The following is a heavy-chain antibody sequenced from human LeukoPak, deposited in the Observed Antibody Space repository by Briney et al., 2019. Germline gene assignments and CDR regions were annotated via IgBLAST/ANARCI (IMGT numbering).Heavy chain of an antibody. V-gene: IGHV1-69*05. CDR2: IIPIFGTA. CDR1: GGTFSSYA. D-gene: IGHD5-24*01. J-gene: IGHJ4*02. CDR3: ASGGWLQLAFDY. Sequence: ASVKVSCKASGGTFSSYAISWVRQAPGQGLEWMGGIIPIFGTANYAQKFQGRVTMTRDTSTSTVYMELSSLRSEDTAVYYCASGGWLQLAFDYWGQGTLVTVSS.